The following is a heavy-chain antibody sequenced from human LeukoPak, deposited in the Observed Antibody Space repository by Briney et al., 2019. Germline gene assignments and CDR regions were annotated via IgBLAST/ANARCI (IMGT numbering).Heavy chain of an antibody. CDR2: INPNSGGT. CDR1: GYTFTGYY. CDR3: ARDHYDFWSGYSSFDY. J-gene: IGHJ4*02. D-gene: IGHD3-3*01. V-gene: IGHV1-2*02. Sequence: GASVKVSCKASGYTFTGYYMHWVRQAPGQGLEWMGWINPNSGGTNYAQKFQGRVTMTTDTSMSTAYMELSRLTSDDTAVYYCARDHYDFWSGYSSFDYWGQGTLVTVSS.